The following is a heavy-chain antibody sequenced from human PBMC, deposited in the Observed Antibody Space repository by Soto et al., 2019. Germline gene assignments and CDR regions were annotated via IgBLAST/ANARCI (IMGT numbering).Heavy chain of an antibody. Sequence: PGGSLRLSCAASGFTFSSCGMHWVRQAPGKGLEWVAVIWYDGSNKYYADSVKGRFTISRDNSKNTLYLQMNSLRAEDTAVYYCARDITPSDSSSWRAYYYYGMDVWGQGTTVTVSS. V-gene: IGHV3-33*01. J-gene: IGHJ6*02. CDR2: IWYDGSNK. CDR1: GFTFSSCG. D-gene: IGHD6-13*01. CDR3: ARDITPSDSSSWRAYYYYGMDV.